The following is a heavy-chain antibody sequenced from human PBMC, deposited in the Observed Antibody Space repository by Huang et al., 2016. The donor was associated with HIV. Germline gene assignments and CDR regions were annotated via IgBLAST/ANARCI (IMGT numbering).Heavy chain of an antibody. CDR1: GFSFSNYN. CDR2: SSYKSRSF. D-gene: IGHD3-9*01. CDR3: ARNSGILTGFDL. J-gene: IGHJ4*02. Sequence: QLVESGGGLVKPGGSLRLSCAASGFSFSNYNMNWVRQAPGKGLEGVSASSYKSRSFYYTDSVTGRFTISRDNAKNFLYLQMTSLRAEDTAVYYCARNSGILTGFDLWGQGTLVTVSS. V-gene: IGHV3-21*01.